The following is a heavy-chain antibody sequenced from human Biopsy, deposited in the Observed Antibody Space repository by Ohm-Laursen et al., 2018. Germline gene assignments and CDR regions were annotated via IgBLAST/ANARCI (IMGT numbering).Heavy chain of an antibody. V-gene: IGHV4-34*01. J-gene: IGHJ6*02. Sequence: SETLSLTCAVNGESSSGYFWNWIRQPPGKGLEWIGEINQSGSTKYNPSLKSRVTISVDTSKNQFSLKLRSVTAADTAVYYYARAVDYYDPYYYYGLDVWGQGTTVTVSS. CDR3: ARAVDYYDPYYYYGLDV. CDR2: INQSGST. CDR1: GESSSGYF. D-gene: IGHD3-16*01.